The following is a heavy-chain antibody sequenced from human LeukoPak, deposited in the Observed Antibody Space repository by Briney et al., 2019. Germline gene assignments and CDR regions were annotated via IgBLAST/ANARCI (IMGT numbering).Heavy chain of an antibody. CDR1: GFTFSSYW. Sequence: GGSLRLSCAASGFTFSSYWMSWVRQAPGKGLEWVANIKQDGSEKYYVDSVKGRFTISRDNAKNSLYLQMNSLRAEDTAVYYCASGDTGRRNPIDYWGQGTLVTVSS. V-gene: IGHV3-7*01. CDR3: ASGDTGRRNPIDY. CDR2: IKQDGSEK. D-gene: IGHD5-18*01. J-gene: IGHJ4*02.